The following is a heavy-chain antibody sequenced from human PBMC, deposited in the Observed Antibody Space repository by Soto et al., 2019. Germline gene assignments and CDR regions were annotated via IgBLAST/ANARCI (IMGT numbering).Heavy chain of an antibody. Sequence: PSETLSLTCTVSGGSINTGDYDWSWIRQPPGKVLEWIGYIYSSGSTYYNPSLKSRVTISRDTSKNQFSLKLSSVTAADTAVYYCARYNYGQLDYLGQGTLVTVSS. V-gene: IGHV4-30-4*01. CDR1: GGSINTGDYD. D-gene: IGHD5-18*01. CDR2: IYSSGST. J-gene: IGHJ4*02. CDR3: ARYNYGQLDY.